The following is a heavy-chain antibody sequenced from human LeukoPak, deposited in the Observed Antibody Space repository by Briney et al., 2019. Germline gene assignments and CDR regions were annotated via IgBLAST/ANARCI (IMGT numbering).Heavy chain of an antibody. V-gene: IGHV1-18*01. CDR1: GGTFSSYA. CDR2: ISAYNGNT. CDR3: ARPPYSSGLDRYGMDV. J-gene: IGHJ6*02. D-gene: IGHD6-19*01. Sequence: ASVKVSCKASGGTFSSYAISWVRQAPGQGLEWMGWISAYNGNTNYAQKLQGRVTMTTDTSTSTAYMELRSLRSDDTAVYYCARPPYSSGLDRYGMDVWGQGTTVTVSS.